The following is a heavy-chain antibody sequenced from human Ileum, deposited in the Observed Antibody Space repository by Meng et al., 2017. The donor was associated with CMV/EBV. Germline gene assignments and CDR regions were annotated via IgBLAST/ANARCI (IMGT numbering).Heavy chain of an antibody. CDR2: IWYDGSNE. J-gene: IGHJ5*02. V-gene: IGHV3-30*02. D-gene: IGHD2-2*01. CDR1: GFTFSSYA. CDR3: AKAIVVVPVAMGRWFDP. Sequence: GGSLRLSCAASGFTFSSYAMSWVRQAPGKGLEWVAFIWYDGSNEYYADSVKGRFTISRDNSKNTLYLQMNSLRAEDTAVYYCAKAIVVVPVAMGRWFDPWGQGTLVTVSS.